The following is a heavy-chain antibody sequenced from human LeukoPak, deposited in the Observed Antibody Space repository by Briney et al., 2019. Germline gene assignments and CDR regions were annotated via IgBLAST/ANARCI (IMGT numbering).Heavy chain of an antibody. CDR3: ARATHTAMVPYYYYYGMDV. CDR1: GGTFSSYA. Sequence: SVKVSCKASGGTFSSYAISWVRQAPGQGLEWMGGIIPIFGTANYAQKFQGRVTITADESTSTAYMELSSLRSEDTAVYYCARATHTAMVPYYYYYGMDVWGQGTTVTVSS. V-gene: IGHV1-69*01. CDR2: IIPIFGTA. J-gene: IGHJ6*02. D-gene: IGHD5-18*01.